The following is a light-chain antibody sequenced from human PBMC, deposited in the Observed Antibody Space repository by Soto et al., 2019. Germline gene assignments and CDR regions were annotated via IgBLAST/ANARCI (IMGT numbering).Light chain of an antibody. J-gene: IGLJ2*01. Sequence: QSALTQPASVSGSPGPSITISCTGTSSDVGSYNLVSWYQQHPGKAPKLMIYEVSKRPSGVSNRFSGSKSGNTASLTISGLQAEDEADYYCCSYAGSSTLVFGGGTQLTVL. CDR2: EVS. CDR3: CSYAGSSTLV. CDR1: SSDVGSYNL. V-gene: IGLV2-23*02.